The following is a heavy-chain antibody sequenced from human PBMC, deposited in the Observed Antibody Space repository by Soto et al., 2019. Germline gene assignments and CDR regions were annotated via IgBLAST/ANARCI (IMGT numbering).Heavy chain of an antibody. CDR3: ARDKFGIAAVSKSDWFDP. CDR1: GGTFSSYA. Sequence: ASVKVSCKASGGTFSSYAISWVRQAPGQGLEWMGGIIPIFGTANYAQKFQGRVTITADESTSTAYMELSSLRSEDTAVYYCARDKFGIAAVSKSDWFDPWGQGTLVTVSS. J-gene: IGHJ5*02. V-gene: IGHV1-69*13. D-gene: IGHD6-25*01. CDR2: IIPIFGTA.